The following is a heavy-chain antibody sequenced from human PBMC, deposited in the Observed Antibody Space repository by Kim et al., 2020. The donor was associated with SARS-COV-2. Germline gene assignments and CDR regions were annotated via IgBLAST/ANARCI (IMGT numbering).Heavy chain of an antibody. CDR2: ISAYNGNT. V-gene: IGHV1-18*04. CDR1: GYTFTSYG. D-gene: IGHD6-6*01. CDR3: ARERWGQLVAKFDY. Sequence: ASVKVSCKASGYTFTSYGISWVRQAPGQGLEWMGWISAYNGNTNYAQKLQGRVTMTTDTSTSTAYMELRSLRSDDTAVYYCARERWGQLVAKFDYWGQGTLVTVSS. J-gene: IGHJ4*02.